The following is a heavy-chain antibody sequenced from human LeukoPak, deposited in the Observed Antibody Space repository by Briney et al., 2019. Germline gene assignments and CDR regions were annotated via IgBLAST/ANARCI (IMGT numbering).Heavy chain of an antibody. CDR1: GYTFTSYD. CDR2: MNPNSGNT. D-gene: IGHD4-11*01. CDR3: ARGRSNYARHKQRLYYYYGMDV. V-gene: IGHV1-8*01. Sequence: GASVKVSCKASGYTFTSYDINWVRQATGQGLEWMGWMNPNSGNTGYAQKFQGRVTMTRNTSISTAYMELSSLRSEDTAVYYCARGRSNYARHKQRLYYYYGMDVWGQGTTVTVSS. J-gene: IGHJ6*02.